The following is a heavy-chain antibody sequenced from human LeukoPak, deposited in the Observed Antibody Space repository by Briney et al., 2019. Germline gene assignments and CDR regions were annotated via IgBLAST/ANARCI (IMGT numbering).Heavy chain of an antibody. D-gene: IGHD2-21*02. CDR2: INTNTGNP. J-gene: IGHJ4*02. Sequence: ASVKVSCKASGYAFPSYAMNWVRQAPGQGLEWMGWINTNTGNPTYAQGFTGRFVFSLDTSVSTAYLQISSLKAEDTAVYYCARAPSVMVTAAELDYWGQGTLVTVSS. CDR3: ARAPSVMVTAAELDY. V-gene: IGHV7-4-1*02. CDR1: GYAFPSYA.